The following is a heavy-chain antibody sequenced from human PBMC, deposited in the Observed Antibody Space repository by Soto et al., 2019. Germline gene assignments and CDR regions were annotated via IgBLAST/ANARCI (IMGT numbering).Heavy chain of an antibody. Sequence: EVPLVESGGGLVQPGGSLRLSCAASGFTFSSYWMHWVRQAPGKGLLWVSHINGDAKTTNYADSVKGRFTMSRDNAKNTVYLQMNSLRAEDTAVYYCARTTRGSVTADYWGQGTLVTVSS. V-gene: IGHV3-74*01. CDR2: INGDAKTT. CDR3: ARTTRGSVTADY. D-gene: IGHD3-10*01. J-gene: IGHJ4*02. CDR1: GFTFSSYW.